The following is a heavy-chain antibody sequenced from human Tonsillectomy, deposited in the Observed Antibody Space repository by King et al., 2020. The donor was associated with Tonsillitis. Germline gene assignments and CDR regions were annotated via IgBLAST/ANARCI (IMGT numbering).Heavy chain of an antibody. V-gene: IGHV4-34*01. J-gene: IGHJ4*02. Sequence: VQLQQWGAGLLKPSETLSLTCAVYGGSFSGYYWSWIRQPPGKGLEWIGEINHSGSTNYNPSLKSRVTISVDTSKNQFSLKLSSVTAADTAVYYCARGPRYFSMAKPAYWGQGTLVTVSS. CDR3: ARGPRYFSMAKPAY. CDR2: INHSGST. CDR1: GGSFSGYY. D-gene: IGHD2-2*01.